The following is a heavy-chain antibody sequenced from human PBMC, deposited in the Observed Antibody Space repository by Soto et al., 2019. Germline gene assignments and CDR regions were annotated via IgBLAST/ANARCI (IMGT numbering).Heavy chain of an antibody. CDR1: GYTFTANY. D-gene: IGHD3-10*01. CDR3: ARGFGSSWFDY. CDR2: MSTSSGGT. Sequence: ASVKVSCKPSGYTFTANYIHWVRQAPGQGLEWMGWMSTSSGGTRFAEKFQGRVTLTRDTSISTAHMELTTLTLDDTAVYYCARGFGSSWFDYWGQGAMVTVSS. V-gene: IGHV1-2*02. J-gene: IGHJ4*02.